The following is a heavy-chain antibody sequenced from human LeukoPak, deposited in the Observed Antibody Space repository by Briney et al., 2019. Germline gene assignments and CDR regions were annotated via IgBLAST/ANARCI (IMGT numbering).Heavy chain of an antibody. CDR3: ARARGEGLRPRRVDAFDI. J-gene: IGHJ3*02. D-gene: IGHD5-12*01. CDR1: GGSFISSSHY. Sequence: SETLSLTCTVSGGSFISSSHYWGWIRQPPGKGLEWIGSRYNTGTTYYNPSLQSRVTISVDTSKNQFSLKLSSVTAADTAVYYCARARGEGLRPRRVDAFDIWGQGTMVTVSS. CDR2: RYNTGTT. V-gene: IGHV4-39*07.